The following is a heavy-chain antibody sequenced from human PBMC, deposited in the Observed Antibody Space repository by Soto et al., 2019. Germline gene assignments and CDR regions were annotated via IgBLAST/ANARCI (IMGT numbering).Heavy chain of an antibody. D-gene: IGHD6-19*01. CDR1: GFSLSTSGMC. J-gene: IGHJ6*02. V-gene: IGHV2-70*01. CDR2: IDWDDDK. CDR3: ARMPAVAGHYYYYGMDV. Sequence: SGPTLVNPTQTLTLTCTSSGFSLSTSGMCVSWIRQPPGKALEWLALIDWDDDKYYSTSLKTRLTISKDTSKNQVVLTMTNMDPVDTATYYCARMPAVAGHYYYYGMDVWGQGTTVTVSS.